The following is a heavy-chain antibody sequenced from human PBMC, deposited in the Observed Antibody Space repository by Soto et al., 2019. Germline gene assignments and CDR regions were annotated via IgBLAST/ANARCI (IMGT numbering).Heavy chain of an antibody. CDR2: IVVGSGDT. D-gene: IGHD6-13*01. CDR1: GFTFTRSA. CDR3: AATIIAAVGTGHYYYNLDV. Sequence: SVKVSCKASGFTFTRSAVQWVRQARGQRLEWIGWIVVGSGDTNSAQKFQERVTITRDMSTSIAYIELSSLRSEDTAVYYCAATIIAAVGTGHYYYNLDVWVKGTTVTVSS. J-gene: IGHJ6*03. V-gene: IGHV1-58*01.